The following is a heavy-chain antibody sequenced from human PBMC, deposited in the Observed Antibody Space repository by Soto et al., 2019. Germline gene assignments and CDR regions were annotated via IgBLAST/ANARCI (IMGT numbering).Heavy chain of an antibody. CDR3: ASVIGGDSEYYFDF. J-gene: IGHJ4*02. Sequence: PGESLKISCKGSGYSFAGYWITWVRQKPGKGLEWMGRIDPSDSQTYYSPSFRGHVTISVTKSITTVFLQWSSLRSVTAADSAMYYCASVIGGDSEYYFDFWGQGALVTVSS. D-gene: IGHD2-21*02. CDR2: IDPSDSQT. V-gene: IGHV5-10-1*01. CDR1: GYSFAGYW.